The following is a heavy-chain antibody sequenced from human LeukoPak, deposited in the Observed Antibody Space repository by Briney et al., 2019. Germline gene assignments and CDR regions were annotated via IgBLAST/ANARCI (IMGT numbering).Heavy chain of an antibody. J-gene: IGHJ5*02. D-gene: IGHD4/OR15-4a*01. V-gene: IGHV1-18*04. CDR1: GYTFTGYY. Sequence: EASVKVSCKASGYTFTGYYMHWVRQAPGQGLEWMGWISAANGNTNYAQKVQGRVTMTTDTSTSTVYMELRSLRSDDTAVYYCARVPTAQPFDPWGQGTLVTVSS. CDR2: ISAANGNT. CDR3: ARVPTAQPFDP.